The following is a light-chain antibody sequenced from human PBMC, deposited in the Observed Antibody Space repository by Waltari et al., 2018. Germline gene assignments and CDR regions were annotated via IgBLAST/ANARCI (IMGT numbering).Light chain of an antibody. CDR1: NIGSKR. J-gene: IGLJ3*02. V-gene: IGLV3-21*04. CDR2: NAR. CDR3: QVWTSSSDHPWV. Sequence: SYVLTQPPSVSVAPGTTARLTWSVDNIGSKRDHWYQQKPGQDPLVVIYNARDRPSGIPERFSGSNSGNTAALTISGVEVGDEADYHCQVWTSSSDHPWVFGGGTKLTVL.